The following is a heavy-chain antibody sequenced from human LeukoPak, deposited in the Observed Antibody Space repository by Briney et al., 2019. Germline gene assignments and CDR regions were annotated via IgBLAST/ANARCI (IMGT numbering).Heavy chain of an antibody. CDR1: GGSMSPFY. CDR2: IYYSGGT. V-gene: IGHV4-59*08. CDR3: AVNSTKHTFDI. Sequence: SETLSLTCTVSGGSMSPFYWSWIRQSPGKGLQWIGSIYYSGGTNYNPSLKSRVTISVDTSKNQFSLELSSVSAADTAVYYCAVNSTKHTFDIWGQGTMVTVSS. D-gene: IGHD1-1*01. J-gene: IGHJ3*02.